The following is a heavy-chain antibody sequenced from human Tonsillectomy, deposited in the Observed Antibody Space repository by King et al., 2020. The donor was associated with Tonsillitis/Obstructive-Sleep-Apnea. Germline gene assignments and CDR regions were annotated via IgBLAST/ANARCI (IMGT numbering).Heavy chain of an antibody. CDR3: ARDHTVTLFGVVIPYYFDY. CDR1: RGTFSSYA. V-gene: IGHV1-69*09. CDR2: IIPILGIA. D-gene: IGHD3-3*01. Sequence: QLVQSGAEVKKPGSSVKVSCKASRGTFSSYAISWVRQAPGQGLEWMGRIIPILGIANYAQKFRGRVTITADKSTSTAYMELSSLRSEDTAVYYCARDHTVTLFGVVIPYYFDYWGQGTLVTVSS. J-gene: IGHJ4*02.